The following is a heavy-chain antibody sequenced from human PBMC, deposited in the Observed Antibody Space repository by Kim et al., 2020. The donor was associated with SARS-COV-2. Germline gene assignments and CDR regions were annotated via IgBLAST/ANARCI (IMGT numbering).Heavy chain of an antibody. Sequence: YYTPALKSRDTISVDTSKNQFSLKLSSVTAADTAVYYCARVRPGAFDIWGQGTMVTVSS. CDR3: ARVRPGAFDI. J-gene: IGHJ3*02. V-gene: IGHV4-31*02.